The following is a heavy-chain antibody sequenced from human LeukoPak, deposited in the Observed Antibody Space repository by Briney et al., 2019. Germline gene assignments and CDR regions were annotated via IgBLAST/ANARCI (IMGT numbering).Heavy chain of an antibody. CDR2: ISYDGSNK. V-gene: IGHV3-30*18. J-gene: IGHJ6*02. CDR3: ANLLLPDGGNSPSYYYGMDV. D-gene: IGHD4-23*01. CDR1: RFTFSSYG. Sequence: PGRSLRLSCAASRFTFSSYGMHWVSQARGKGLEWVAVISYDGSNKYYADSVNGRFTISRDNSKNTLYLQMNSLRAEDTAVYYCANLLLPDGGNSPSYYYGMDVWGQGTTVTVSS.